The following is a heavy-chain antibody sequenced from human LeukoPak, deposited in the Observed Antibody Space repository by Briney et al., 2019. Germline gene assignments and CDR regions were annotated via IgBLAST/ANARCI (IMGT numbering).Heavy chain of an antibody. D-gene: IGHD3-22*01. J-gene: IGHJ6*03. CDR3: ARDRNYYDSSGYRPYYYYYYMDV. Sequence: ASVKVSCKASGGTFSSYAISWVRQAPGQGLEWMGGIIPIFGTANYAQKFQGRVTITTDESTCTAYMELSSLRSEDTAVYYCARDRNYYDSSGYRPYYYYYYMDVWGKGTTVTVSS. V-gene: IGHV1-69*05. CDR2: IIPIFGTA. CDR1: GGTFSSYA.